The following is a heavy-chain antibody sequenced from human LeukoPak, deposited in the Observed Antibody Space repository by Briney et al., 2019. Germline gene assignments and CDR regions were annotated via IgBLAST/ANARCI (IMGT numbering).Heavy chain of an antibody. CDR2: IWHDGSAD. Sequence: PGGSLRLSCAASGFIFSNYGMYWVRQAPGEGLDWVAVIWHDGSADFYADSVKGRFSISRDDSKNTVYLQMNSLRAEDTALYYCARDSRGGWSGYFDYWGQGIVVTVSS. D-gene: IGHD6-19*01. J-gene: IGHJ4*02. V-gene: IGHV3-33*07. CDR1: GFIFSNYG. CDR3: ARDSRGGWSGYFDY.